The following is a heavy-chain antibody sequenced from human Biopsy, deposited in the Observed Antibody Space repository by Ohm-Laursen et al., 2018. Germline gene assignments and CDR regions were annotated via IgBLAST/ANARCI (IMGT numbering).Heavy chain of an antibody. V-gene: IGHV1-69*13. D-gene: IGHD1/OR15-1a*01. CDR2: IIGIFRTA. CDR3: ARGGGYNWNNGWFDS. Sequence: ASVKVSCKASGGTFSSSAITWVRQAPGQGLEWMGGIIGIFRTAHYARKFQGRVTITADEFMSTAYMELSSLRSEDTAVYYCARGGGYNWNNGWFDSWGQGTHVIVSS. CDR1: GGTFSSSA. J-gene: IGHJ5*01.